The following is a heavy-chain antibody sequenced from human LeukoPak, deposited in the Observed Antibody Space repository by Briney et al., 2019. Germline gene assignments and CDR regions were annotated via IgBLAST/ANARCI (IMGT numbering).Heavy chain of an antibody. Sequence: SETLSLTCTVSGGSISSYYWSWIRQPPGKGLEWIWYIYYSGSTNYTPSLKSRVTISVDTSKNQFSLKLSSVTAADAAVYYCAKSAGGYYYYYMDVWGKGTTVTVSS. J-gene: IGHJ6*03. CDR3: AKSAGGYYYYYMDV. CDR2: IYYSGST. D-gene: IGHD3-10*01. CDR1: GGSISSYY. V-gene: IGHV4-59*01.